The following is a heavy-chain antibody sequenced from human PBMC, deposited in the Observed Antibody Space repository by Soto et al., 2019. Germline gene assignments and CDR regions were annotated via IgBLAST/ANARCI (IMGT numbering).Heavy chain of an antibody. V-gene: IGHV2-5*02. CDR2: IYWDDDK. D-gene: IGHD3-16*01. J-gene: IGHJ6*02. Sequence: QITLKESGPTLLKPTQTLTLTCTFSGFSLSTSGVGVGWIRQPPGKALEWLAIIYWDDDKRYSPSLKRKLPVSQDTSHTPVVPTMSAVHPSDTATSHCASVYDSVWGGGAYGRDVGGHGTPVPVS. CDR3: ASVYDSVWGGGAYGRDV. CDR1: GFSLSTSGVG.